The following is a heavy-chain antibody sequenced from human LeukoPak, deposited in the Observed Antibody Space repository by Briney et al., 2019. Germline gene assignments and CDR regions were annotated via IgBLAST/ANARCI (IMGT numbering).Heavy chain of an antibody. CDR1: GFTFSNHW. J-gene: IGHJ4*02. CDR3: VRDALAPRRDFDF. D-gene: IGHD6-6*01. CDR2: IKTDGSST. V-gene: IGHV3-74*01. Sequence: PGGSLRLSCAASGFTFSNHWMHWVRQAPGKGLVWVSRIKTDGSSTTYADSVKGRFTISRDNAKYTLYLQMNGLRAEDTAVYYCVRDALAPRRDFDFWGQGTLVTVSS.